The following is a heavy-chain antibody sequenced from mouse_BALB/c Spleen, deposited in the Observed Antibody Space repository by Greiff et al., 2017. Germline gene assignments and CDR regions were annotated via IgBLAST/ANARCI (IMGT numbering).Heavy chain of an antibody. D-gene: IGHD1-1*01. Sequence: VHVKQSGPELVKPGASVKVSCKASGYSFTDYNMYWVKQSHGKSLEWIGYIYPYNGGTGYNQKFKSKATLTVDNSSSTAYMELRSLTSEDSAVYYCARVDYYGSSYPDYWGQGTTLTVSS. J-gene: IGHJ2*01. CDR1: GYSFTDYN. V-gene: IGHV1S29*02. CDR2: IYPYNGGT. CDR3: ARVDYYGSSYPDY.